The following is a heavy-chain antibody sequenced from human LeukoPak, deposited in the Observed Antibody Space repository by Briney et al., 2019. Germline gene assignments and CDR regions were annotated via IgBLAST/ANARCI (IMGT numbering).Heavy chain of an antibody. CDR2: ISSSSSYI. CDR3: ARGWGYGDYVEIFDY. V-gene: IGHV3-21*01. CDR1: GFTFSSYS. J-gene: IGHJ4*02. Sequence: GGSLRLSCAASGFTFSSYSMNWVRQAPGKGLEWVPSISSSSSYIYYADSVKGRFTISRDNAKNSLYLQMNSLRAEDTAVYYCARGWGYGDYVEIFDYWGQGTLVTVSS. D-gene: IGHD4-17*01.